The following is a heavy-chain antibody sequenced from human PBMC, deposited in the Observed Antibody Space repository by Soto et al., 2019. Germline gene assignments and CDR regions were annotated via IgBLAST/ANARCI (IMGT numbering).Heavy chain of an antibody. Sequence: QVQLVQSGAEVKKPGASVKVSCKASGYTFTGYYMHWVRQAPGQGLEWMGWINPNSGGTNYAQKFQGWVTMTRDTSISTAYMELSRLRSDGTAVYYCARDDGDSGYDLDYWGQGTLVTVSS. CDR3: ARDDGDSGYDLDY. J-gene: IGHJ4*02. CDR1: GYTFTGYY. D-gene: IGHD5-12*01. CDR2: INPNSGGT. V-gene: IGHV1-2*04.